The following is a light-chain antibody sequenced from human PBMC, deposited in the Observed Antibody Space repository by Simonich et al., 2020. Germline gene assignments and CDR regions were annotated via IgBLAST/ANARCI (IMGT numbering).Light chain of an antibody. CDR3: QSYDSSNHWV. CDR1: SGSIASTY. V-gene: IGLV6-57*03. J-gene: IGLJ3*02. Sequence: NFMLTQPHSVSESPGKTVTISCTRSSGSIASTYVQWDQQRPGSAPTTVIYEDTQRPSGVPDRFSVSIDSSSNSASLTISGLKTEDEADYYCQSYDSSNHWVFGGGTKLTVL. CDR2: EDT.